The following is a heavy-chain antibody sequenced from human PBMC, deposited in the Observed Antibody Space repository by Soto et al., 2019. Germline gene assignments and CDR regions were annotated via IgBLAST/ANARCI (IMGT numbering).Heavy chain of an antibody. CDR3: ARGYRYFDY. V-gene: IGHV4-59*01. Sequence: PSETLSLTCTVSGGSISSYYWSWIRQPPGKGLEWIGCIYYSWSTTYNPSLKSRVTISVDTSKNQFSLKLSSVTAADTAVYYCARGYRYFDYWGQGTLVTVSS. J-gene: IGHJ4*02. CDR1: GGSISSYY. D-gene: IGHD2-2*02. CDR2: IYYSWST.